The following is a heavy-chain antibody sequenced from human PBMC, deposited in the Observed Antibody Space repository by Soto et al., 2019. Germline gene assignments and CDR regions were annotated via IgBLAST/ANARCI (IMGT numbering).Heavy chain of an antibody. Sequence: EVQLVESGGGLVQPGGSLRLSCAASGYTFSRHWIHWVRQAPGQGRVGVSRISPDGSATDYADFVEGRFTISRDNAKNTLYLQMSSLRAEDTAVYYCARPRSMSSSGFDIWGQGTMVIVSS. V-gene: IGHV3-74*01. D-gene: IGHD1-26*01. J-gene: IGHJ3*02. CDR1: GYTFSRHW. CDR3: ARPRSMSSSGFDI. CDR2: ISPDGSAT.